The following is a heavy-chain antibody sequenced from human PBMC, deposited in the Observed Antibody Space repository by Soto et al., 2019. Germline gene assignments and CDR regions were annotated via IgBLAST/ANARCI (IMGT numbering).Heavy chain of an antibody. CDR3: ARDGYCSGGSCYSDGGYYYYGMDV. CDR2: ISAYNGNT. Sequence: GASVKVSCKASGYSFTSYGISWVRQAPGQGLEWMGWISAYNGNTNYAQKLQGRVTMTTDTSTSTAYVELRSLRSDDTAVYYCARDGYCSGGSCYSDGGYYYYGMDVWGQGTTVTVSS. V-gene: IGHV1-18*04. D-gene: IGHD2-15*01. J-gene: IGHJ6*02. CDR1: GYSFTSYG.